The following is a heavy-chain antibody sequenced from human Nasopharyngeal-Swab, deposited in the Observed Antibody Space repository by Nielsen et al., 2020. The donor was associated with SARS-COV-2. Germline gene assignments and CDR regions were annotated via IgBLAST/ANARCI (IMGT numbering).Heavy chain of an antibody. Sequence: GESLKISCAASGFTFSSYDMHWVRQATGKGLEWVSAISTAGDPYYPGSVKGRFTISRENAKNSLYLQMNSLRAGDTAVYYCARGRYCSGGSCGAYMDVWGKGTTVTVSS. D-gene: IGHD2-15*01. V-gene: IGHV3-13*05. J-gene: IGHJ6*03. CDR1: GFTFSSYD. CDR3: ARGRYCSGGSCGAYMDV. CDR2: ISTAGDP.